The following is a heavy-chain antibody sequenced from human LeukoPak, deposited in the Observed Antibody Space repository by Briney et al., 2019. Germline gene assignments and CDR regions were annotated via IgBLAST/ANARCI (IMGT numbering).Heavy chain of an antibody. V-gene: IGHV4-61*01. CDR1: GGSVSRASYY. Sequence: PSETLSLTCTVSGGSVSRASYYWTWIRQPPGKGLEWIGYIYASGNTNYNPSLKSRVTISVDTSKNQFSLKLSSVTAADTAVYYCARDPPVAGTSWGQGTLVTVSS. J-gene: IGHJ4*02. D-gene: IGHD6-19*01. CDR2: IYASGNT. CDR3: ARDPPVAGTS.